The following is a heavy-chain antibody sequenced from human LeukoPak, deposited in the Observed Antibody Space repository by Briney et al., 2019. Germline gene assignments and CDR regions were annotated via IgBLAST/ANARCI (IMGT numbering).Heavy chain of an antibody. CDR3: ARDLFDY. V-gene: IGHV3-7*01. Sequence: GGSLRLSCAVSGFTISNYWMSWVRQAPGKGLEWVANIKQDGSGEFYVDSVKGRFTISRDSAKNSLYLQMNSLRDEDTAVYYCARDLFDYWGQGTLATVSS. J-gene: IGHJ4*02. CDR2: IKQDGSGE. CDR1: GFTISNYW.